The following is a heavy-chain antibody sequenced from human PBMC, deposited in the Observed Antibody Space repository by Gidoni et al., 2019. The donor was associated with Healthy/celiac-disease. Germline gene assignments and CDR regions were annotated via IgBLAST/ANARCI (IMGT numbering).Heavy chain of an antibody. CDR2: ISYDGSNE. CDR1: GFTFSSYA. J-gene: IGHJ4*02. V-gene: IGHV3-30-3*01. Sequence: QVQLVESGGGVVQPGRSLRLSCAASGFTFSSYAMHWVRQAPGKGLELVAVISYDGSNEYYADSVKGRFTISRDNSKNTLYLQMNSLRAEDTAVYYCARGGPTVTVYFDYWGQGTLVTVSS. D-gene: IGHD4-17*01. CDR3: ARGGPTVTVYFDY.